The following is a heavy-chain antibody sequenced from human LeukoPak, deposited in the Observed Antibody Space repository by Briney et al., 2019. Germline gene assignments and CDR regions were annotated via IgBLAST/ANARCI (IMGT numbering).Heavy chain of an antibody. CDR2: ISYDGSNK. V-gene: IGHV3-30*18. Sequence: GRSLRLPCAASGFTFSSYGMHWVRQAPGKGLEWVAVISYDGSNKYYADSVKGRFTISRDNSKNTLYLQMNSLRAEDTAVYYCAKDPGYSSSWYYFDYWGQGTLVTVSS. CDR3: AKDPGYSSSWYYFDY. CDR1: GFTFSSYG. D-gene: IGHD6-13*01. J-gene: IGHJ4*02.